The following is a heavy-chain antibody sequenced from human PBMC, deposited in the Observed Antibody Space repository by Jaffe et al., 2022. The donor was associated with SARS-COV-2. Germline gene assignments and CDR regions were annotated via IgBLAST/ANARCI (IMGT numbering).Heavy chain of an antibody. J-gene: IGHJ5*02. CDR1: GFSLTSNAVG. Sequence: QITLKESGPSVVNPTQTLTLTCTFSGFSLTSNAVGVGWIRQPPGKALEWVALIFWDDNKRYSPSLKSRLTITKDTSKNQVALTLTNIDSVDTATYYCARSLAAYSISGNWFDPWGQGILVTVSS. D-gene: IGHD5-18*01. CDR3: ARSLAAYSISGNWFDP. V-gene: IGHV2-5*02. CDR2: IFWDDNK.